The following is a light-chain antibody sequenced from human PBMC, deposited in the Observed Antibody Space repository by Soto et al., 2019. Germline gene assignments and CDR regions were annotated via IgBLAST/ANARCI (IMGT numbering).Light chain of an antibody. J-gene: IGLJ1*01. V-gene: IGLV2-14*01. CDR2: EVS. CDR1: SSDIGGHHS. CDR3: SSYTSTSSYV. Sequence: QSVLTQPASVSGSPGQSLTISCTGTSSDIGGHHSVSWYQQHRGKAPKLLIYEVSYRASGVSDRFSGSKSGNTASLTISGLQAAGEADYSCSSYTSTSSYVFGTGTKVTVL.